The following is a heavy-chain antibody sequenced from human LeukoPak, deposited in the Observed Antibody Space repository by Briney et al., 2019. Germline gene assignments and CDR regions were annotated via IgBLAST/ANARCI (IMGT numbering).Heavy chain of an antibody. J-gene: IGHJ4*02. CDR3: ARDKEAAVHFWSGYYPL. CDR1: GFAFSSYW. V-gene: IGHV3-7*01. D-gene: IGHD3-3*02. Sequence: PGGSLRLSCAASGFAFSSYWMGWVRRAPGKGLEWVANIKRDGSEKYYGDSVKGRFTVSRDNAKNSLYLQMNSLRAEDTAVYYCARDKEAAVHFWSGYYPLWGQGTLVTVSS. CDR2: IKRDGSEK.